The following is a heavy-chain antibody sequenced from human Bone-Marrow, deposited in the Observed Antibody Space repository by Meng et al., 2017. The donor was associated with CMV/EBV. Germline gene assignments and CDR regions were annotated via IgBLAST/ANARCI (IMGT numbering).Heavy chain of an antibody. Sequence: ASVKVSCKASGYTFTGYYMHWVRQAPGQGLEWMGWINPNSGGTNYAQKFQGRVTMTRDTSISTAYMELSRLRSDDTAVYYCATFTYYYDSSGYYYPDYFDYWGQGTLVTCYS. CDR2: INPNSGGT. D-gene: IGHD3-22*01. CDR3: ATFTYYYDSSGYYYPDYFDY. CDR1: GYTFTGYY. J-gene: IGHJ4*02. V-gene: IGHV1-2*02.